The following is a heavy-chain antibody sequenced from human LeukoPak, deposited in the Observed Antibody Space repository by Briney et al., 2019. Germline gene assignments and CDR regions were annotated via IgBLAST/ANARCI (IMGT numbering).Heavy chain of an antibody. CDR2: MNPNSGNT. J-gene: IGHJ6*03. CDR1: GYTFTSYD. CDR3: ARGTDYYYYYYMDV. V-gene: IGHV1-8*03. Sequence: GASVKVSCKASGYTFTSYDINWVRQATGQGLEWMGWMNPNSGNTGYAQKFQGRVTITRNTSISTAYMELGSLRSEDTAVYYCARGTDYYYYYYMDVWGKGTTVTVSS.